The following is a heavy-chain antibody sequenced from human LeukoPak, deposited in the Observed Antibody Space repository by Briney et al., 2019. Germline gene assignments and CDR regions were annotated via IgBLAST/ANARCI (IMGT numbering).Heavy chain of an antibody. CDR1: GFTFSSYS. D-gene: IGHD4-23*01. CDR3: AKDMVTPGAFDI. Sequence: PGGSLRLSCAASGFTFSSYSMNWVRQAPGKGLEWVSAISGSGGSTYYADSVKGRFTISRDNSKNSLYLQMNSLRAEDTAVYYCAKDMVTPGAFDIWGQGTMVTVSS. V-gene: IGHV3-23*01. CDR2: ISGSGGST. J-gene: IGHJ3*02.